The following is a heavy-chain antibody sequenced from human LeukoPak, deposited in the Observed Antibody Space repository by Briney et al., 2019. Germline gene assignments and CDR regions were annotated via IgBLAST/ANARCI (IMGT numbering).Heavy chain of an antibody. CDR3: ARRGVWFGAPGGYYYGMDV. CDR1: GGSISSYY. J-gene: IGHJ6*02. Sequence: SETLSLTCTVSGGSISSYYWSWIRQPPGKGLEWSGYINYSGSTNYNPSLKSRVTISVDTSKNQFSLKLSSVTAADTAVYYCARRGVWFGAPGGYYYGMDVWGQGTTVTVSS. CDR2: INYSGST. V-gene: IGHV4-59*08. D-gene: IGHD3-10*01.